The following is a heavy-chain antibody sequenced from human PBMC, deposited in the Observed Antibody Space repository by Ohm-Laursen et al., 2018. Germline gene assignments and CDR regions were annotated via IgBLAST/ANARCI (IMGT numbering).Heavy chain of an antibody. J-gene: IGHJ4*02. CDR2: ITNSNGGHST. Sequence: SLRLSCTASGFTFRSYAMTWVRQAPGKGLEWVSSITNSNGGHSTYHADSVKGRFTISRDNSKNTLYLQMNSLRAEDTAVYYCARSPPYSSGWYYFDYWGQGTLVTVSS. V-gene: IGHV3-23*01. D-gene: IGHD6-19*01. CDR3: ARSPPYSSGWYYFDY. CDR1: GFTFRSYA.